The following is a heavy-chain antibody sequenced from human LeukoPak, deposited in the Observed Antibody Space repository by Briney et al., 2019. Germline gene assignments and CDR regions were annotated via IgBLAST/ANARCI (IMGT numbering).Heavy chain of an antibody. D-gene: IGHD6-19*01. J-gene: IGHJ3*02. CDR3: AKDLKVTTGLGAFDI. CDR1: GFTFSSYA. Sequence: GGSLRLSCSASGFTFSSYAMHWVRQAPGKGLEYVSAISSNGGSTYYADSVKCRFTISRDNSKNTLYLNMNSLRAEDTAVYHCAKDLKVTTGLGAFDIWGQGTMVTVSS. V-gene: IGHV3-64*04. CDR2: ISSNGGST.